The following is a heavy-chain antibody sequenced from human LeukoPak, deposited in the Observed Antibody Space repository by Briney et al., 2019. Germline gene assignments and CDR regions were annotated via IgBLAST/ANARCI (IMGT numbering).Heavy chain of an antibody. D-gene: IGHD3-3*01. CDR2: INLSGST. CDR3: ARVSISLFGVVTAHFDS. CDR1: GGSFSGSY. J-gene: IGHJ4*02. V-gene: IGHV4-34*01. Sequence: SETLSLTCGVSGGSFSGSYWGWIRQPPGKGLEWIGEINLSGSTNYNLSLTSRVTISLDTSKNQSSLNLRSVTTADTAVYYCARVSISLFGVVTAHFDSWGQGTLVAVSS.